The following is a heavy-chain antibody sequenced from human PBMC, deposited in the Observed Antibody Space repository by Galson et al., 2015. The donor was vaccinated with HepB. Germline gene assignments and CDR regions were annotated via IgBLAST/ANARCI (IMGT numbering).Heavy chain of an antibody. D-gene: IGHD2/OR15-2a*01. V-gene: IGHV3-30*03. CDR1: GFTFSSYA. J-gene: IGHJ4*02. Sequence: SLRLSCAASGFTFSSYAMHWVRQAPGKGLEWVAVISYDGSNKYYADSVKGRFTISRDNSKNTLYLQMNSLTTEDTAVYYCATSLAFGYGYSTVATDYWGQGTLVTVSS. CDR2: ISYDGSNK. CDR3: ATSLAFGYGYSTVATDY.